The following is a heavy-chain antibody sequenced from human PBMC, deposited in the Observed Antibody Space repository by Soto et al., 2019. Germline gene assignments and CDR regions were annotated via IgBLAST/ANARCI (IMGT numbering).Heavy chain of an antibody. J-gene: IGHJ6*02. D-gene: IGHD4-17*01. Sequence: QVQLVESGGGVVQPGRSLRLSCAASGFTFSSYGMHWVRQAPGKGLEWVAVIWYDGSNKYYADSVKGRFTISRDNSKNTLYLQMNSLRAEDTAVYYCARGLDYGDYPTVGYYYGMDVWGQGTTVTVSS. CDR1: GFTFSSYG. CDR3: ARGLDYGDYPTVGYYYGMDV. V-gene: IGHV3-33*01. CDR2: IWYDGSNK.